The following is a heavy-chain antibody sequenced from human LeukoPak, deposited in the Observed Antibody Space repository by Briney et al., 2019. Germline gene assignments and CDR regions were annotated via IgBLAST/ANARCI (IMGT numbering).Heavy chain of an antibody. J-gene: IGHJ4*02. Sequence: VGSLRLSCAASGFTFSSYEMNWVRQAPGKGLEWVSYISSSGSTIYYADSVKGRFTISRDNAKNSLYLQMNSPRAEDTAVYYCASLNPRSSSYDYWGQGTLDTVSS. CDR3: ASLNPRSSSYDY. V-gene: IGHV3-48*03. CDR2: ISSSGSTI. CDR1: GFTFSSYE. D-gene: IGHD6-6*01.